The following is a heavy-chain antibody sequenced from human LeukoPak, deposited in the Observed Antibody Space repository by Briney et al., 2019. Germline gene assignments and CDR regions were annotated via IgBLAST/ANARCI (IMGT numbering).Heavy chain of an antibody. J-gene: IGHJ3*02. CDR3: ARGPLAVAGPPTGAFDI. CDR1: GFTFSNHA. V-gene: IGHV3-23*01. CDR2: ISGSGGSI. D-gene: IGHD6-19*01. Sequence: PGGSLRLSCATSGFTFSNHAMHWVRQAPGKGLEWVSAISGSGGSIYYADSVKGRFTISRDNSKNTLYLQMNSLRAEDTAVYYCARGPLAVAGPPTGAFDIWGQGTMVTVSS.